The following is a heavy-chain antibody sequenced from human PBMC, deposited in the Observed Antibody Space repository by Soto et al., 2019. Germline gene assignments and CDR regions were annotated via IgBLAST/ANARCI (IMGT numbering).Heavy chain of an antibody. CDR2: IWFDGSNE. V-gene: IGHV3-33*01. J-gene: IGHJ6*02. CDR3: ARSGDYDYYYAMDV. Sequence: QVQLVESGGGVVQPGTSPRLSCAASGFTFSSYGMHWVRQAPGKGPEWVAVIWFDGSNEYYGDSVKGRFTISRDNSKNTLYLQMNSLRAEDTAVYYCARSGDYDYYYAMDVWGQGTTVTVSS. CDR1: GFTFSSYG. D-gene: IGHD4-17*01.